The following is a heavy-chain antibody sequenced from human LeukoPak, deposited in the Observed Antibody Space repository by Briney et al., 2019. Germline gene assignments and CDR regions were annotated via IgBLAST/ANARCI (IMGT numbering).Heavy chain of an antibody. CDR3: AKGSAGIDY. Sequence: PGGSLRLSCAASGFTFSSYSMNWVRQAPGKRLEWVSAISGSGGSTYYADSVKGRFTISRDNSKNTLYLQMNSLRAEDTAVYYCAKGSAGIDYWGQGTLVTVSS. V-gene: IGHV3-23*01. D-gene: IGHD6-13*01. CDR2: ISGSGGST. CDR1: GFTFSSYS. J-gene: IGHJ4*02.